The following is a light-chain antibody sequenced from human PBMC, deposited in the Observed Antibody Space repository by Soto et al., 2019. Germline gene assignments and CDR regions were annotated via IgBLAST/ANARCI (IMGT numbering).Light chain of an antibody. Sequence: DIQMTQSPASLSASTGDRVTITCRASQGISSYLAWYQQKPGKAPKLLIYAASSLQSGVPSRFSGSGSGTDFTLTISSLQPEDFATXXXXQSXXXXXTXGXGTKVDI. CDR2: AAS. CDR1: QGISSY. CDR3: XQSXXXXXT. J-gene: IGKJ3*01. V-gene: IGKV1-39*01.